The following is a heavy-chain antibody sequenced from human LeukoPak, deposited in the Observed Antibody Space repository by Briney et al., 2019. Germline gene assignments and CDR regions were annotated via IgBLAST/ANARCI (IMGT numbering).Heavy chain of an antibody. Sequence: GGSLRLSCAASGFTFSSYEMNWVRQAPGKGLEWVSYFSSSGTPIHYADSVKGRFTISRDNAKNSLFLHMNSLRAEDTAVYSCARERTACGGDCYDSWGQGTLVTVSS. CDR3: ARERTACGGDCYDS. D-gene: IGHD2-21*01. CDR1: GFTFSSYE. J-gene: IGHJ4*02. V-gene: IGHV3-48*03. CDR2: FSSSGTPI.